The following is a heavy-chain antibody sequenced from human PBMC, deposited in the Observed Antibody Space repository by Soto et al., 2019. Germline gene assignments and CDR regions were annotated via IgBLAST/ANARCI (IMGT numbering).Heavy chain of an antibody. CDR2: IIPIFGTA. V-gene: IGHV1-69*13. CDR1: GYTFTSYG. D-gene: IGHD6-13*01. J-gene: IGHJ6*02. Sequence: SVKVSCKASGYTFTSYGISWVRQAPGQGLEWMGGIIPIFGTANYAQKFQGRVTITADESTSTAYMELSSLRSEDTAVYYCARREDSSSWYQYYYYGMDVWGQGTTVTVSS. CDR3: ARREDSSSWYQYYYYGMDV.